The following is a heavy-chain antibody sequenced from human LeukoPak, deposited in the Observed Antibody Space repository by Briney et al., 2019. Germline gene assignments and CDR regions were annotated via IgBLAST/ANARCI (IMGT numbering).Heavy chain of an antibody. CDR1: GFTVSSNY. CDR2: ICSGGST. Sequence: GGSLRLSCAASGFTVSSNYMSWVRQAPGKGLEWVSVICSGGSTYYADSVKGRFTISRDNSKNTLYLQMNSLRAEDTAVYYCARDGLSSYDFWSGYGMDVWGQGTTVTVSS. D-gene: IGHD3-3*01. V-gene: IGHV3-53*01. J-gene: IGHJ6*02. CDR3: ARDGLSSYDFWSGYGMDV.